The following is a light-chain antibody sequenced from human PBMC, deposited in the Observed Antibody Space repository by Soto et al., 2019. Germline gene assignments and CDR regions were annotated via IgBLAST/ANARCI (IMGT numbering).Light chain of an antibody. CDR1: SGSIASNY. J-gene: IGLJ2*01. CDR2: EDN. V-gene: IGLV6-57*04. CDR3: QSYDSSIVV. Sequence: NFMLTQPHSVSESPGKTVTISCTRSSGSIASNYVQWYQQRPGSAPTTVIYEDNQRPSGVPERFSGSIDSSSNSASLTISGLKNEDEADYYCQSYDSSIVVFGGGTKLTVL.